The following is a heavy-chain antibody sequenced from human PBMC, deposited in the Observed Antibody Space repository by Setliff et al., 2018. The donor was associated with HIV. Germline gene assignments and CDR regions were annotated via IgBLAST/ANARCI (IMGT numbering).Heavy chain of an antibody. CDR2: INHSGST. D-gene: IGHD3-16*01. V-gene: IGHV4-34*01. Sequence: SETLSLTCAVYGGSFSGYYWSWIRQPSGKGLEWIGEINHSGSTNYNPSLKSRVTISVDTSKNQFSLKLSSVTAADTAVYYCAIPQRGGLRWDYWGQGTLVTVSS. CDR3: AIPQRGGLRWDY. CDR1: GGSFSGYY. J-gene: IGHJ4*02.